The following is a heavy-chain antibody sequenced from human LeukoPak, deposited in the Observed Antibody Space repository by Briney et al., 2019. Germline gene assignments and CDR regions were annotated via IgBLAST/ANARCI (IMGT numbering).Heavy chain of an antibody. D-gene: IGHD5-12*01. J-gene: IGHJ4*02. Sequence: SQTLSLTCTVSGGSISSGGYYWSWIRQHPGKGLEWIGYIYYSGSTYYNPSLKSRVTISVDTSKNQFSLKLSSVTAADTAVYYCARRAWLRSWYYFDYWGQGTLVTVSS. CDR3: ARRAWLRSWYYFDY. CDR2: IYYSGST. CDR1: GGSISSGGYY. V-gene: IGHV4-31*03.